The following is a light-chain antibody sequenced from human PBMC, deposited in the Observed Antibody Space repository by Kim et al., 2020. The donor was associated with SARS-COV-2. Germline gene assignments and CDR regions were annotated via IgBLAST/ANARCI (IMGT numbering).Light chain of an antibody. CDR1: QDISNY. Sequence: SVGSRVTITCQASQDISNYLNWYQQKPGKSPKHLIYDASNLETGVPSRFSGSGSGTDFTFTISSLQPEDIATYYCQQYDNLPTWTFGQGTKVDIK. J-gene: IGKJ1*01. CDR2: DAS. CDR3: QQYDNLPTWT. V-gene: IGKV1-33*01.